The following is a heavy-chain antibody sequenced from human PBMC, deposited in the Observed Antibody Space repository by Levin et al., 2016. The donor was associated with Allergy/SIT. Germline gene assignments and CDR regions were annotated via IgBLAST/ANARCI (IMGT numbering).Heavy chain of an antibody. CDR3: ARIKVGGSRVPHGFDY. CDR2: IDWDDTK. Sequence: SGPTLVKPTQTLTLTCTFSGFSLSTTGMCVSWIRQPPGKALEWLAHIDWDDTKYYRTPLKTRLTISKDTSKNQVVLTMTNMDPMDTATYYCARIKVGGSRVPHGFDYWGQGTLVTVSS. J-gene: IGHJ4*02. D-gene: IGHD1-26*01. V-gene: IGHV2-70*01. CDR1: GFSLSTTGMC.